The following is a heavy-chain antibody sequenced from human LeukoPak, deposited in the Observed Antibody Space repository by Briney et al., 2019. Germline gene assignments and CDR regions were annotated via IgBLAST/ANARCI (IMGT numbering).Heavy chain of an antibody. D-gene: IGHD3-10*01. Sequence: GGSLRLSCAASGFTFGSYSMNWVRQAPGKGLEWVSSISSSSSYIYYADSVKGRFTISRDNAKNSLYLQMNSLRAEDTAVYYCARLTPGYGSGRGEVWFDPWGQGTLVTVSS. CDR3: ARLTPGYGSGRGEVWFDP. CDR2: ISSSSSYI. J-gene: IGHJ5*02. V-gene: IGHV3-21*01. CDR1: GFTFGSYS.